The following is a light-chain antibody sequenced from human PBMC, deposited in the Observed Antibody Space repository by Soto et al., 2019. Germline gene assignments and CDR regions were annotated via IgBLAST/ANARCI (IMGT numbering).Light chain of an antibody. Sequence: DIQMTQSPSTLSASVGDRVTITCRASQSITNWLAWYQQKPGKAPKLLIYKASSLESGVPSRFSGRGSGTEFTLTISSLQPDDFGTYYCQRYDSYPYTFGQGTNLEIK. CDR1: QSITNW. CDR3: QRYDSYPYT. J-gene: IGKJ2*01. V-gene: IGKV1-5*03. CDR2: KAS.